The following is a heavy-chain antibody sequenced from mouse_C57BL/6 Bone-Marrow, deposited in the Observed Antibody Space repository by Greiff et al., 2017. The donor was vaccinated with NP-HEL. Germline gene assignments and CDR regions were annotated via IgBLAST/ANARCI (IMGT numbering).Heavy chain of an antibody. CDR1: GYTFTDHT. CDR2: IYPRDGST. Sequence: VQLQQSDAELVKPGASVKISCKVSGYTFTDHTIHWMKQRPEQGLEWIGYIYPRDGSTKYNEKFKGKATLTADKSSSPAYMQLNSLASEDSAVYVCARKERDSSGSYFDYWGQGTTLTVSS. CDR3: ARKERDSSGSYFDY. V-gene: IGHV1-78*01. J-gene: IGHJ2*01. D-gene: IGHD3-2*02.